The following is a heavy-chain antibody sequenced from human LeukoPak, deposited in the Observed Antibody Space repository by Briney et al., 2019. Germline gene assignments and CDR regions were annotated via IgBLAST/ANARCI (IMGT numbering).Heavy chain of an antibody. D-gene: IGHD2-21*02. CDR2: ISSRSSSI. Sequence: PGGSLRLSCAASGFTFSSYEMNWVRQAPGKGLEWVSYISSRSSSIYYADSVKGRFTISRDNAQNSLYLQMNSLRAEDTAVYYCARLTADYYYYGMDAWGQGTTVTVSS. V-gene: IGHV3-48*03. CDR3: ARLTADYYYYGMDA. CDR1: GFTFSSYE. J-gene: IGHJ6*02.